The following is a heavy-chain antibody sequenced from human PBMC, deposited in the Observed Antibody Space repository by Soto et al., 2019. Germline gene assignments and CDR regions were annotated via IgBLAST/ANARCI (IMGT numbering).Heavy chain of an antibody. Sequence: GESLKISCKGSGYSFTSYWIGWVRQMPGKGLEWMGIIYPGDSDTRYSPSFQGQVTISADKSISTAYLQWSSLKASDTAMYYCARHPSSIAAAGTPHRSYCYYGMDVWGQGTTVTVSS. V-gene: IGHV5-51*01. CDR1: GYSFTSYW. CDR2: IYPGDSDT. D-gene: IGHD6-13*01. CDR3: ARHPSSIAAAGTPHRSYCYYGMDV. J-gene: IGHJ6*02.